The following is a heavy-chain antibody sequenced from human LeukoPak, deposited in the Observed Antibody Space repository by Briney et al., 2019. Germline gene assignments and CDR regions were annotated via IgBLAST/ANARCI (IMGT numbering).Heavy chain of an antibody. Sequence: GGSLRLSCSASGFTFSNALMRWVRQAPGKGLEWVGRIKSKTDGGTTDYAAPVKGRFTISRDDSKNTLYLQMNSLKTEDTAVYYCLRDWYGSGSYWQIRESYFDYWGQGTLVTVSS. V-gene: IGHV3-15*01. CDR3: LRDWYGSGSYWQIRESYFDY. CDR1: GFTFSNAL. CDR2: IKSKTDGGTT. J-gene: IGHJ4*02. D-gene: IGHD3-10*01.